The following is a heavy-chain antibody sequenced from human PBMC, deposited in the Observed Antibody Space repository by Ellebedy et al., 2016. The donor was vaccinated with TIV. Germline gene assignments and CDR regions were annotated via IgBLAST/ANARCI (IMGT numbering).Heavy chain of an antibody. J-gene: IGHJ3*02. CDR2: IYHSGTT. D-gene: IGHD3-9*01. CDR3: ARVARYFDWLPHDAFDI. CDR1: GYSISSGYF. V-gene: IGHV4-38-2*02. Sequence: MPSETLSLTCTVSGYSISSGYFWGWIRQPPGKGLEWIGSIYHSGTTYYNPSLKSRVTISVDTSKNQFSLKLRSVTAADTAVYYYARVARYFDWLPHDAFDIWGQGTMVTVSS.